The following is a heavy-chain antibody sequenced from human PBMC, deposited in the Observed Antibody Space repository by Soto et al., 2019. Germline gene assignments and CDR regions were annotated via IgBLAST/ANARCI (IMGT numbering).Heavy chain of an antibody. D-gene: IGHD3-10*01. J-gene: IGHJ5*02. CDR3: GRDRSHYAGVGKIDP. V-gene: IGHV3-21*01. CDR2: ISSKGSYI. CDR1: GFNFSTYG. Sequence: GGSLRLSCAASGFNFSTYGMNWVRQAPGKGLEWVSSISSKGSYIYYTPSVKGRFTISRDNAKNSVYLQMNSLRAEDTAVYYCGRDRSHYAGVGKIDPWGQGTLVT.